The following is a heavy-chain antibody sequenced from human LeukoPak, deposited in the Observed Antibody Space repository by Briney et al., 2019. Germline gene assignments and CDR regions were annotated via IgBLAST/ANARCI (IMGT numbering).Heavy chain of an antibody. Sequence: ASVKVSCKASGYTFTSYYMHWVRQAPGQGLEWMGGIIPIFGTANYAQKFQGRVTITADESTSTAYMELSSLRSEDTAVYYCARVGLGYCSGGSCSWGDDAFDIWGQGTMVTVSS. CDR3: ARVGLGYCSGGSCSWGDDAFDI. CDR1: GYTFTSYY. J-gene: IGHJ3*02. V-gene: IGHV1-69*13. D-gene: IGHD2-15*01. CDR2: IIPIFGTA.